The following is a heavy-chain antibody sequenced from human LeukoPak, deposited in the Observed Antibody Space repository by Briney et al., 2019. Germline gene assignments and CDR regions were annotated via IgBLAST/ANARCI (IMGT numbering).Heavy chain of an antibody. J-gene: IGHJ6*02. CDR1: GGSISNYY. D-gene: IGHD5-24*01. CDR3: ARHGMATEPYYYYGMDV. CDR2: VYYSGST. Sequence: PSETLSLTCTVSGGSISNYYWSWIRQPPGKGLEWIGYVYYSGSTNYNPSLESRVTISVDTSKNQFSLKLSSVTAADTAVYYCARHGMATEPYYYYGMDVWGQGTTVTVSS. V-gene: IGHV4-59*08.